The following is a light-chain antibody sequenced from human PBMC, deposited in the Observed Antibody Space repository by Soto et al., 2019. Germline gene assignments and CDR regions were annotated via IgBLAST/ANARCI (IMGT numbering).Light chain of an antibody. CDR3: AAWDARLSGPV. J-gene: IGLJ2*01. Sequence: QSVLTQPPSASGTPGQRVTISCSGSSSNIGSNYVYWYQQLPGTAPKLLIYRNNQRPSGVPDRFSGSKSGTSASLAISGLRSEDEADYYCAAWDARLSGPVFGGGTKLTVL. V-gene: IGLV1-47*01. CDR2: RNN. CDR1: SSNIGSNY.